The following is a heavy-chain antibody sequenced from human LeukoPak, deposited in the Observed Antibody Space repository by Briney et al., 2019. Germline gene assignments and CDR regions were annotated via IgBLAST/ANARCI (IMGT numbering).Heavy chain of an antibody. D-gene: IGHD3-22*01. CDR3: GRGTYFFDTSAHETDDY. CDR2: INHSGST. J-gene: IGHJ4*02. Sequence: SETLSLTCAVYGGSFNNYYWSWIRQPPGKGLEWIGEINHSGSTNYNPSLKSRLTIPVETPKNQFSLKLGSVTAADTAVYYCGRGTYFFDTSAHETDDYWGQGTQV. CDR1: GGSFNNYY. V-gene: IGHV4-34*01.